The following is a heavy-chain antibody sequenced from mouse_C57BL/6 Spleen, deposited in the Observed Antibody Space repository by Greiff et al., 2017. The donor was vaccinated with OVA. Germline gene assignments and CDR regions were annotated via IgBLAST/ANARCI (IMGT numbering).Heavy chain of an antibody. CDR2: INPRTGGT. J-gene: IGHJ3*01. CDR3: ARSNFGNYYGSSYRWFAY. D-gene: IGHD1-1*01. V-gene: IGHV1-42*01. CDR1: GYSFTGYY. Sequence: VQLQQSGPELVKPGASVTISCKASGYSFTGYYMNWVKQSPEQSLEWIGEINPRTGGTTYNQKFKAKATLTEDKSSSTAYMQLQSLTSEDSAVSYCARSNFGNYYGSSYRWFAYWGQGTLVTVSA.